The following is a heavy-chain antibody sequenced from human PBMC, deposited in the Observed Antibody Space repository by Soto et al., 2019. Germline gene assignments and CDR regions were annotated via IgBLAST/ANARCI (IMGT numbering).Heavy chain of an antibody. J-gene: IGHJ3*02. CDR3: ARDLARVKLLATYTLGPFDI. V-gene: IGHV1-2*02. CDR2: INPNSGGT. Sequence: ASVKVSCKASGYTFTGYYMHWVRQAPGQGLEWMGWINPNSGGTNYAQKFQGRVTMTRDTSISTAYMELSRLRSDDTAVYYCARDLARVKLLATYTLGPFDIWGQGTMVTVSS. D-gene: IGHD5-12*01. CDR1: GYTFTGYY.